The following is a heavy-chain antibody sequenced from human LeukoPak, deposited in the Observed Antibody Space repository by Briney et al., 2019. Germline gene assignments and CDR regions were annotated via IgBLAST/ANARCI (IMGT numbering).Heavy chain of an antibody. Sequence: PSETLSLTCAVYGGSFSGYYWGWIRQPPGKGLEWIGEINHSGSTNYNPSLKSRVTISLDTSKNQFSLKLSSVTAADTAVYYCARGRGYCSSTSCLYYYGMDVWGQGTTVTVSS. V-gene: IGHV4-34*01. D-gene: IGHD2-2*01. CDR2: INHSGST. J-gene: IGHJ6*02. CDR1: GGSFSGYY. CDR3: ARGRGYCSSTSCLYYYGMDV.